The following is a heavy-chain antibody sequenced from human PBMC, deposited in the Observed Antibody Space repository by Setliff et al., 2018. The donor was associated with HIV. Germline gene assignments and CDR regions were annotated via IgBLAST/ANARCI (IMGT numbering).Heavy chain of an antibody. CDR1: GYSFNRYF. D-gene: IGHD7-27*01. CDR2: IYPGDSDT. CDR3: ARHEDWGPLDF. Sequence: GESLKISCKASGYSFNRYFIGWVRQMPGKGLEWMGIIYPGDSDTRYSPSFQGHVTISADKSISTVYLLWSSLKASDTAIYYCARHEDWGPLDFWGQGTLVTSPQ. J-gene: IGHJ4*02. V-gene: IGHV5-51*01.